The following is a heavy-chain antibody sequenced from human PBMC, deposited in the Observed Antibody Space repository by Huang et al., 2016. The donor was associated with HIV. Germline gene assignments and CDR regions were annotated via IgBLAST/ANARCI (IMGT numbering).Heavy chain of an antibody. J-gene: IGHJ4*02. D-gene: IGHD6-19*01. CDR2: INHSGST. Sequence: QVQLQQWGAGLLKPSETLSLTCAVYGGSFSGYYWSWIRQPPGKGLEWIGEINHSGSTNYNPSLKSRVTISVDTSKNQFSLKLSSVTAADTAVYYCASMSSGWFHYFDYWGQGTLVTVSS. CDR3: ASMSSGWFHYFDY. CDR1: GGSFSGYY. V-gene: IGHV4-34*01.